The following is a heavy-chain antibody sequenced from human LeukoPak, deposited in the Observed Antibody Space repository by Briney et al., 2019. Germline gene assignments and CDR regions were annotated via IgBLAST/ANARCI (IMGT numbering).Heavy chain of an antibody. D-gene: IGHD6-13*01. J-gene: IGHJ6*02. V-gene: IGHV1-69*13. Sequence: SVKVSCKASGYTFTSYGISWVRPAPGQGLEWMGGIIPIFGTANYAQKFQGRVTITADESTSTAYMELSSLRSEDTAVYYCAQDSSSWLRKLDYYYGMDVWGQGTTVTVSS. CDR1: GYTFTSYG. CDR2: IIPIFGTA. CDR3: AQDSSSWLRKLDYYYGMDV.